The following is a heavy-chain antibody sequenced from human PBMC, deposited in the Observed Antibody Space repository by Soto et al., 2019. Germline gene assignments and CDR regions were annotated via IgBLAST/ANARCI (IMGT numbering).Heavy chain of an antibody. CDR3: ARDSRYSSSYVWY. D-gene: IGHD6-13*01. V-gene: IGHV3-11*01. CDR2: ISSSGSTI. Sequence: GGSLRLSCAASGFTFSDYYMSWIRQAPGKGLEWVSYISSSGSTIYYADSVKGRFTISRDNAKNSLYLQMNSLRAEDTAVYYCARDSRYSSSYVWYWGQGTLVTVSS. CDR1: GFTFSDYY. J-gene: IGHJ4*02.